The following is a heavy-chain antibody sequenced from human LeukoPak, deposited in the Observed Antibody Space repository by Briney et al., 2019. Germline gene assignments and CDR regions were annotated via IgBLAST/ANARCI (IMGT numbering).Heavy chain of an antibody. CDR1: GYTFSNFG. V-gene: IGHV1-18*01. CDR2: ISGNNDNP. Sequence: ASVKVSCKASGYTFSNFGISWVRQAPGQGLEWMGWISGNNDNPNYGQKFQGRLTVTTDASTSTAYMELRNLRSDDTAVYYCARDGTSTDDYWGQGTLVTVSS. D-gene: IGHD2-2*01. J-gene: IGHJ4*02. CDR3: ARDGTSTDDY.